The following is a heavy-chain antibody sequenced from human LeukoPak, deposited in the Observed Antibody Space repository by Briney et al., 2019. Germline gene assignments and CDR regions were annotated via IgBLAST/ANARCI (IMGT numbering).Heavy chain of an antibody. Sequence: SETLSLTCTVSGGSISSGGYYWSWIRQPPGKGLEWIGYIYHSGSTYYNPSLKSRVTISVDRSKNQFSLKLSSVTAADTAVYYCARDNQDFWSGYYYTDWGQGTLVTVSS. V-gene: IGHV4-30-2*01. D-gene: IGHD3-3*01. CDR2: IYHSGST. CDR1: GGSISSGGYY. J-gene: IGHJ4*02. CDR3: ARDNQDFWSGYYYTD.